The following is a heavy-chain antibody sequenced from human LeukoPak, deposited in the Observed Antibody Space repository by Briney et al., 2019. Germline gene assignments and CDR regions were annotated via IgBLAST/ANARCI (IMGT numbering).Heavy chain of an antibody. CDR3: TRYNNDHFDY. J-gene: IGHJ4*02. Sequence: GGSLRLSCEASGFTFSNSYMSWVRQAPGKGLEWVAIINPDGSQGSYVDSVKGRFAISRDNSKNTMSVQMDDLRAEDTAVYYCTRYNNDHFDYWGQGTLVTVSS. CDR1: GFTFSNSY. V-gene: IGHV3-7*01. CDR2: INPDGSQG. D-gene: IGHD1-14*01.